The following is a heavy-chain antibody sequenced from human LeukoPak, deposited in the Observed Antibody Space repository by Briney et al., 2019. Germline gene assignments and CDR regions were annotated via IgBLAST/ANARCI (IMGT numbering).Heavy chain of an antibody. D-gene: IGHD6-13*01. CDR1: GFTFSSYS. CDR3: ARAEGYSSSWYQYYFDY. J-gene: IGHJ4*02. CDR2: ISSSSSYI. Sequence: GGSLRLSCAASGFTFSSYSMNWVRQAPGKGLEWVSSISSSSSYIYYADSVKGRFTISRDNAKNSLYLQMNSLRAEDTAVYYCARAEGYSSSWYQYYFDYWGQGTLVTVSS. V-gene: IGHV3-21*01.